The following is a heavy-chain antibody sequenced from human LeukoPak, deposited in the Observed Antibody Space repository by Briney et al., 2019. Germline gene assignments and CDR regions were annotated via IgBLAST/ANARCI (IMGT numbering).Heavy chain of an antibody. CDR1: GGSISSGGYS. Sequence: PSETLSLTCAVSGGSISSGGYSWSWLRQPPGKGLEWIGYIYHSGSTYYNPSLKSRVTISVDRSKNQFSLKLSSVTAADTAVYYCARGSDYWGQGTLVTVSS. J-gene: IGHJ4*02. CDR3: ARGSDY. V-gene: IGHV4-30-2*01. CDR2: IYHSGST.